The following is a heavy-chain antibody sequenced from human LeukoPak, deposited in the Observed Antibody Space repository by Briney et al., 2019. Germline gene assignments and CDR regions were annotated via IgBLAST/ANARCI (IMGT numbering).Heavy chain of an antibody. Sequence: GASVKVSCKASGYTFTGYYTHWVRQAPGQGLEWMGRINPNSGGTNYAQKFQGRVTMTRDTSISTAYMELSRLRSDDTAVYYCARVSWIQLYYHYGMDVWGQGTTVTVSS. V-gene: IGHV1-2*06. CDR1: GYTFTGYY. J-gene: IGHJ6*02. CDR2: INPNSGGT. D-gene: IGHD5-18*01. CDR3: ARVSWIQLYYHYGMDV.